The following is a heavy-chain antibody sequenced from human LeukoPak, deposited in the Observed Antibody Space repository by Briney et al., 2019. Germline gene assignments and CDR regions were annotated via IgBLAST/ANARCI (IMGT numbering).Heavy chain of an antibody. CDR2: ISYDGSNK. CDR3: AKDDTSCYVGPCYYYGMDV. Sequence: PGGSLRLSCVASGFTLGSYWMHWVRQAPGKGLEWVAVISYDGSNKYYADSVKGRFTISRDNSKNTLYLQMNSLRAEDTAVYYCAKDDTSCYVGPCYYYGMDVWGQGTTVTVSS. V-gene: IGHV3-30*18. J-gene: IGHJ6*02. D-gene: IGHD2-2*01. CDR1: GFTLGSYW.